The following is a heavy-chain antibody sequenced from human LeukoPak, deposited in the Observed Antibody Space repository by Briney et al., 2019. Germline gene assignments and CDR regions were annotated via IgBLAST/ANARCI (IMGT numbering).Heavy chain of an antibody. V-gene: IGHV5-51*01. CDR2: INPGDSDT. D-gene: IGHD3-10*01. CDR1: GYSFTSSW. J-gene: IGHJ5*02. CDR3: SRQPGAGWFDP. Sequence: GESLKISCQASGYSFTSSWIGWARQMPGKGLEWMAIINPGDSDTRYSPSFQGQVTISADKSISTVYLQWGSLKASDTAMYYCSRQPGAGWFDPWGQGTLVTVSS.